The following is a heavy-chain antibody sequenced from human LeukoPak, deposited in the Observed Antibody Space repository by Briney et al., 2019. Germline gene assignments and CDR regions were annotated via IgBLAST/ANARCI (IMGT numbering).Heavy chain of an antibody. J-gene: IGHJ3*02. V-gene: IGHV1-58*02. CDR3: AATSTSSSPPAFDI. CDR1: GFTFTSFA. CDR2: IVVGSGNT. D-gene: IGHD6-6*01. Sequence: SVKVSCKASGFTFTSFAMQWVRQARGQRLEWIGWIVVGSGNTNYAQKFQERVTITRDMSTSTAYMELSSLRSEDTAVYYCAATSTSSSPPAFDIWGQGTMVTVSS.